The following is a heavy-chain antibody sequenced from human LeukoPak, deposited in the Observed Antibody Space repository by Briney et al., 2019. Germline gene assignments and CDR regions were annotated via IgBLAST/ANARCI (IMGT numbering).Heavy chain of an antibody. CDR2: ISYDGSNK. J-gene: IGHJ4*02. Sequence: GGSLRLSCAASGFTFSSYGMHWVRQAPGKGLEWVAVISYDGSNKYYADSVKGRFTISRDNSKNTLYLQMNSLRAEDTAVYYCAKVAQWELLRADYFDYWGQGTLVTVSS. V-gene: IGHV3-30*18. CDR3: AKVAQWELLRADYFDY. CDR1: GFTFSSYG. D-gene: IGHD1-26*01.